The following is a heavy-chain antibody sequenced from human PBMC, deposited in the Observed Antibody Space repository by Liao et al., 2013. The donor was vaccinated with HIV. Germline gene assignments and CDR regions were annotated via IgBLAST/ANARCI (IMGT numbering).Heavy chain of an antibody. CDR3: ARTDQYYDFWNGYENWFDP. CDR2: ISNSGST. CDR1: GDSISSDY. J-gene: IGHJ5*02. D-gene: IGHD3-3*01. V-gene: IGHV4-59*01. Sequence: QVQLQESGPGLVKPSETLSLTCTVSGDSISSDYWGWIRQSPGKGLEWIGYISNSGSTNHSPSLKSRVTISVDMSQSQYFLDLSSVTAADTAVYYCARTDQYYDFWNGYENWFDPWGQGTLVTVSS.